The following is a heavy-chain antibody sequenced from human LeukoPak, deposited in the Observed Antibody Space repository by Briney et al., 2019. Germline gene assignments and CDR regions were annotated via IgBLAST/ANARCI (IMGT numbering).Heavy chain of an antibody. D-gene: IGHD4-11*01. CDR3: AKLRLGGY. CDR1: GITLSNYG. CDR2: ISGSGGRT. V-gene: IGHV3-23*01. Sequence: PGGSLRLSCAVSGITLSNYGMSWVRLAPGKGLEWVAGISGSGGRTNYADSVKGRFTISRDNAKNTLYLQMNSLRAEDTAVYYCAKLRLGGYWGQGTLVTVSS. J-gene: IGHJ4*02.